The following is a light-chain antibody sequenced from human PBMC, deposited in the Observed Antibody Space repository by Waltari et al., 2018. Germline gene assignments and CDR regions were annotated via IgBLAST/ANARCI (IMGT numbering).Light chain of an antibody. J-gene: IGKJ1*01. CDR3: QQYNNWPRT. CDR1: QSVSSN. Sequence: EIVLTQSPATLSVSPGERATLSCRASQSVSSNLAWYQQNPGQAPRLLIYGESTRATGIPARFSGSGSGTEFTLTISSLQSEDFAIYYCQQYNNWPRTFGQGTKVEIK. CDR2: GES. V-gene: IGKV3-15*01.